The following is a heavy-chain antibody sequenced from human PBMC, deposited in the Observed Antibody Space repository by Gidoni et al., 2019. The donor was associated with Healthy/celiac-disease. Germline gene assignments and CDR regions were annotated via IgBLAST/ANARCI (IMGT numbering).Heavy chain of an antibody. CDR2: IYYSGST. CDR3: ARVWGIQLWIDY. D-gene: IGHD5-18*01. J-gene: IGHJ4*02. V-gene: IGHV4-31*03. CDR1: GGSISSGGYY. Sequence: QVQLQESGPGLVQPSQTLSLTCPVSGGSISSGGYYWSWIRQHPGKGLEWIGYIYYSGSTYYNPSLKSRVTISVDTSKNQFSLKLSSVTAADTAVYYCARVWGIQLWIDYWGQGTLVTVSS.